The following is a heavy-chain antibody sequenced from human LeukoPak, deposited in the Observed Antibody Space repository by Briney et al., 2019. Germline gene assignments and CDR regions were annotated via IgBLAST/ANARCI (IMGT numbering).Heavy chain of an antibody. D-gene: IGHD3-22*01. V-gene: IGHV1-18*01. CDR3: GRGALDSSGYYLGAFDI. CDR2: ISAYNGNT. Sequence: ASVNVSCKASGYTFTIYGVTWVGRAPGKGLDWMGWISAYNGNTIYAQKLQGRVTMTTDTSTTPAYKELRSLRSGDTGVFFCGRGALDSSGYYLGAFDIWGQGTMVTVSS. J-gene: IGHJ3*02. CDR1: GYTFTIYG.